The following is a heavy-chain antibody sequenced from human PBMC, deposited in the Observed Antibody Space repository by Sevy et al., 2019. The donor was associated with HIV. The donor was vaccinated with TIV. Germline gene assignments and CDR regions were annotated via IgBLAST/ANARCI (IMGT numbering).Heavy chain of an antibody. CDR1: GFTFSSYA. CDR2: ISGSGGST. Sequence: GGSLRLSCAASGFTFSSYAMSWVRQAPGKGLEWVSAISGSGGSTYYEDSVKGRFTISRDNSKNTLYLQMNSLRAEDTAVYYCAAGYYGSGSHFDYWGQGTLVTVSS. D-gene: IGHD3-10*01. V-gene: IGHV3-23*01. J-gene: IGHJ4*02. CDR3: AAGYYGSGSHFDY.